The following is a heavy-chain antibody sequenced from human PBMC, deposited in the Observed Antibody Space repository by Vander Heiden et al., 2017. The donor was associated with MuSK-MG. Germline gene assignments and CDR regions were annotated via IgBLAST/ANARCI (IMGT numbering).Heavy chain of an antibody. D-gene: IGHD4-17*01. CDR2: ITWEGGLT. CDR3: AKDRGLRENYIDS. CDR1: GFTFEDHM. V-gene: IGHV3-43*01. J-gene: IGHJ4*02. Sequence: EVQLVESGGVVVQPGESLRLSCAASGFTFEDHMVHWVRQVPGKGLEWVALITWEGGLTDYADSVKGRFTISRDNSKNSLYLQMNSLRNEDTALYYCAKDRGLRENYIDSWGQGTLVTVS.